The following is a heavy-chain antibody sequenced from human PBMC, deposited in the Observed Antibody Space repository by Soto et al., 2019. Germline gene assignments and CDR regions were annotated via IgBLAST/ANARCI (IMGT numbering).Heavy chain of an antibody. CDR3: ARDLDAYMDV. Sequence: PGGSMRLSWAASGFTVGSIYMSWVRQAPGKGLEWVSVIYSGGSTYYADSVKGRFTISRDNSKNTLYLQMNSLRAEDTAVYYCARDLDAYMDVGGKGTTVTVSS. J-gene: IGHJ6*03. CDR2: IYSGGST. V-gene: IGHV3-66*01. D-gene: IGHD3-3*01. CDR1: GFTVGSIY.